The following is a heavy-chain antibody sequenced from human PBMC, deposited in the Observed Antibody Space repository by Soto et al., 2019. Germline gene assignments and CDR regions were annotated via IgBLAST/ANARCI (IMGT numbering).Heavy chain of an antibody. J-gene: IGHJ5*02. CDR1: GGTFSSYA. V-gene: IGHV1-69*13. D-gene: IGHD3-22*01. CDR2: IIPIFGTA. Sequence: SVKVSCKASGGTFSSYAISWVRQAPGQGLEWMGGIIPIFGTANYAQKFQGRVTITADESTSTAYMELSSLRSDDTAVYYCASYYYDSSGYVWFDPWGQGTLVPGAS. CDR3: ASYYYDSSGYVWFDP.